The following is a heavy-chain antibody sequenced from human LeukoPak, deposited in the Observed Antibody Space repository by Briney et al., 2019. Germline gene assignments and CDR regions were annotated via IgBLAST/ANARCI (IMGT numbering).Heavy chain of an antibody. CDR3: AKTLRDLEWLTGELDV. Sequence: PGGSLRLSCAGSALTFSSYAMSWVRQTPGKGLEWVTAIGGSGSDTSYTDSVKGRFTISRDNSKSTLYLQMNSLRAEDTAVYHCAKTLRDLEWLTGELDVWGQGTAVTVSS. CDR1: ALTFSSYA. J-gene: IGHJ6*02. CDR2: IGGSGSDT. D-gene: IGHD3-3*01. V-gene: IGHV3-23*01.